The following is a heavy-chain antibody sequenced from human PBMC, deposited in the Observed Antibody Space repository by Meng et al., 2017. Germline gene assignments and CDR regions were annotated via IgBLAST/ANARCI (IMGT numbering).Heavy chain of an antibody. CDR1: GYNFPDYY. J-gene: IGHJ4*02. Sequence: QGQWVQSGAEVKKPGASVKAPCKPSGYNFPDYYIPWVRQAPGQGLEWMGRIDPKNGDTHYAQKFQGRVTMTGDTSISTAYMDLSGLRSDDTAVYYCARDEDISAAGKLFGDYWGQGTLVTVSS. V-gene: IGHV1-2*06. D-gene: IGHD6-13*01. CDR2: IDPKNGDT. CDR3: ARDEDISAAGKLFGDY.